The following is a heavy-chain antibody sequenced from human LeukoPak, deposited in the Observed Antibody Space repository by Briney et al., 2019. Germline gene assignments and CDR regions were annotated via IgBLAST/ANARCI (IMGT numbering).Heavy chain of an antibody. V-gene: IGHV3-33*01. D-gene: IGHD3-10*01. J-gene: IGHJ4*02. CDR3: ARHHYGSGNYNDY. CDR2: IWFDGIKK. Sequence: GGSLRLSCAASGFTFSNYGMHWVRQVPGKGLEWVAAIWFDGIKKYYADSVKGRLTISRDNSKNTLYLQMNSLRAGDTAVYYCARHHYGSGNYNDYWGQGTLVTVSS. CDR1: GFTFSNYG.